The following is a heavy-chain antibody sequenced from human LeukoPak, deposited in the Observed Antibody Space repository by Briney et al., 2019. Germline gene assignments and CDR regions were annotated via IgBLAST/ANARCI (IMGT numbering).Heavy chain of an antibody. J-gene: IGHJ4*02. CDR1: EFNFSGSA. D-gene: IGHD3-16*02. Sequence: GGSLRLSCAAFEFNFSGSAIHWVRQASGKGLEWVGRIRNKGYSHATAYAASVKGRFTISRDDSRKMAYLQMNSLKTEDTAVYYCTTLNYVWGTYRPDYWGQGTLVTVSS. CDR3: TTLNYVWGTYRPDY. CDR2: IRNKGYSHAT. V-gene: IGHV3-73*01.